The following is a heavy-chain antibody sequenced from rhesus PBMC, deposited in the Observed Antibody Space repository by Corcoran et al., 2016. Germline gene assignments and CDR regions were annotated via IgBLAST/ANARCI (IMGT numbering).Heavy chain of an antibody. D-gene: IGHD1-38*01. CDR1: GGSISDSYR. CDR3: ARELTWFFDY. CDR2: TYGSSTST. V-gene: IGHV4S10*01. J-gene: IGHJ4*01. Sequence: QVQLQESGPGVVKPSETLSLTCAVSGGSISDSYRWSWIRQPPGKGLEWNGYTYGSSTSTNYNPFPKSRVTISKATSKNQFSLKLSSVTAADTAVYYCARELTWFFDYWGQGVLVTVSS.